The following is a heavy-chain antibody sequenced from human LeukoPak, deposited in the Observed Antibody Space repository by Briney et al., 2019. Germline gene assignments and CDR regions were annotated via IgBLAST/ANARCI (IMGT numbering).Heavy chain of an antibody. CDR2: ISDSGGNT. D-gene: IGHD1-1*01. CDR3: AKRNSYRNFDY. Sequence: PGGSLRLSCAASGFTFSTYAMNWVRQAPGKGLEWVSSISDSGGNTYYADSVKGRFTISRDNSKNTLYLLIHSLRAEDTAVYYCAKRNSYRNFDYWAREPWSPSPQ. V-gene: IGHV3-23*01. J-gene: IGHJ4*02. CDR1: GFTFSTYA.